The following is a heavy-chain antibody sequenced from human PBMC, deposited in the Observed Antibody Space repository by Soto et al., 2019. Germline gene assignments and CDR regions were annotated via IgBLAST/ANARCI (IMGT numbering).Heavy chain of an antibody. J-gene: IGHJ6*02. CDR2: IWDDGSNK. CDR3: ARDGQSLAPYALDV. V-gene: IGHV3-33*01. Sequence: QVQVVESGGGVVQPGRSLRLSCTASGFTFSGHAMHWVRQPPGKGLEWVAQIWDDGSNKYYADSVKGRFTISRDNSKNTLYVQIDSLRVEDTAVYYCARDGQSLAPYALDVWGQGTSVTVSS. CDR1: GFTFSGHA. D-gene: IGHD6-19*01.